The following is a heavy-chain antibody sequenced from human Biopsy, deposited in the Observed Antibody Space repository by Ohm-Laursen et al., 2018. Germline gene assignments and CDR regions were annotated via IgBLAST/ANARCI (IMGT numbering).Heavy chain of an antibody. CDR1: GFTFDDHA. CDR2: ISWNSDKI. D-gene: IGHD4-17*01. Sequence: SLRLSCAASGFTFDDHAMHWVRQPPGKGLEWVSGISWNSDKIGYADSVKGRFTISRDNAKNSLYLQMNSLRAEDTAFYYCTKDQDYGDYGMDVWGQGTTVIVSS. V-gene: IGHV3-9*01. J-gene: IGHJ6*02. CDR3: TKDQDYGDYGMDV.